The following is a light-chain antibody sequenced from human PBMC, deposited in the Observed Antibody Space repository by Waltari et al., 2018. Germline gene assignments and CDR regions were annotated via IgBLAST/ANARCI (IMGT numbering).Light chain of an antibody. CDR1: QGIRNY. CDR3: KQYYDTPGVT. J-gene: IGKJ3*01. CDR2: DAS. Sequence: DLQMTQSPSSLSASVGDRVNITCRASQGIRNYLGCYQHKPGQATILLFYDASRLDRRVPSRFSCSGSGTDYTLTINNLQPEDFASYYCKQYYDTPGVTFGPGTTVDIK. V-gene: IGKV1-NL1*01.